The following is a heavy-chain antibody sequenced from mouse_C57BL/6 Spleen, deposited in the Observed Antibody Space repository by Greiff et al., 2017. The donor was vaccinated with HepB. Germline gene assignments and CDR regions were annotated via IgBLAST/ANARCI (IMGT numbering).Heavy chain of an antibody. CDR3: ARSPYLDYFDY. J-gene: IGHJ2*01. Sequence: QVQLKQSGPELVKPGASVKISCKASGYAFSSSWMNWVKQRPGKGLEGIGRIYPGDGDTNYNGKFKGKATLTADKSSSTAYMQLSSLTSEDSAVYFCARSPYLDYFDYWGQGTTLTVSS. CDR1: GYAFSSSW. CDR2: IYPGDGDT. D-gene: IGHD2-10*01. V-gene: IGHV1-82*01.